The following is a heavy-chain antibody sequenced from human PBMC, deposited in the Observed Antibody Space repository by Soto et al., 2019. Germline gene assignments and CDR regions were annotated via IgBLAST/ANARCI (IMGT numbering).Heavy chain of an antibody. CDR2: ISASGGST. CDR3: ARDYDSSGYPRYYFDY. V-gene: IGHV3-23*01. D-gene: IGHD3-22*01. Sequence: GGSLRLSCAASGFTFSSYAMSWVRQAPGKGLEWASAISASGGSTYYADSVKGRFTISRDNSKNTLYLQMNSLRAEDTAVYYCARDYDSSGYPRYYFDYWGQGTLVTVSS. J-gene: IGHJ4*02. CDR1: GFTFSSYA.